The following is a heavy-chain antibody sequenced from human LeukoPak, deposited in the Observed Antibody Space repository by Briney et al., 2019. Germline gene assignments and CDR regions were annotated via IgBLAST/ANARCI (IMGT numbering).Heavy chain of an antibody. D-gene: IGHD2-8*01. CDR1: GGSISSGSYY. CDR2: IYTSGST. V-gene: IGHV4-61*02. CDR3: ARDLCTNGVCYDAFDI. Sequence: SQTLSLTCTVSGGSISSGSYYWSWIRQPAGKGLEWIGRIYTSGSTNYNPSLKGRVTISVATSKNQFSLKLSSVTAADTAVYYCARDLCTNGVCYDAFDIWGQGTMVNVSS. J-gene: IGHJ3*02.